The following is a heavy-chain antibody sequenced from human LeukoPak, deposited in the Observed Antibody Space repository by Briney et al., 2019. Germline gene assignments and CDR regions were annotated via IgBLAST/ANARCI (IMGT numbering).Heavy chain of an antibody. D-gene: IGHD3-3*01. CDR3: ARVNDFWSGYSLFGY. CDR1: GYTLTSYY. V-gene: IGHV1-46*01. Sequence: ASVKVSCKASGYTLTSYYMHWLRQAPGQGLEWMGVINPSGGSTTYAQKFQGRVTITRNTSINTAYMELSSLRSEDTAVYYCARVNDFWSGYSLFGYWGQGTLVTVSS. CDR2: INPSGGST. J-gene: IGHJ4*02.